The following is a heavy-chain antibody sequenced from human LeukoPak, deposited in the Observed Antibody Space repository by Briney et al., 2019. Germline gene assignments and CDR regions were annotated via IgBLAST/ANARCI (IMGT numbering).Heavy chain of an antibody. J-gene: IGHJ5*02. CDR1: GGPTSSYY. CDR3: ARAAPRRAARLGWFDP. Sequence: SETLSLTCTVSGGPTSSYYWSWLPQPPGKGLEGMGYIYYSGSTNYNPSLKSRVTISVDASKNEFSLKLSSVTAADTGVYYCARAAPRRAARLGWFDPRGQGTLVTVSS. CDR2: IYYSGST. V-gene: IGHV4-59*01. D-gene: IGHD6-6*01.